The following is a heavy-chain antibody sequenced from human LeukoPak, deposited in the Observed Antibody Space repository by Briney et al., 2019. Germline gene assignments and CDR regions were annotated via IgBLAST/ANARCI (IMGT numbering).Heavy chain of an antibody. J-gene: IGHJ4*02. CDR3: AKLPQSDTVVVPAAQG. CDR2: IRYDGSNK. D-gene: IGHD2-2*01. CDR1: GFTFSSYG. V-gene: IGHV3-30*02. Sequence: PGGSLRLTCAASGFTFSSYGMHWVRQAPGKGLEWVAFIRYDGSNKYYADSVKGRFAISRDNSKNTLYLQMNSLRAEDTAVYYCAKLPQSDTVVVPAAQGWGQGTLVTVSS.